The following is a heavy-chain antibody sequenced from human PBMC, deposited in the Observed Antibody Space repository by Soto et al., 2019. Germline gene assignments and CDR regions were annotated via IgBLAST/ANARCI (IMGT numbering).Heavy chain of an antibody. D-gene: IGHD2-2*01. CDR2: VYYSGSS. Sequence: TSETLSLTCTVSGDSISGGASFWSWIRQPPGKGLEWIANVYYSGSSYYNPSLKSRLTISMDTTKNQFSLQLKSMTAADTAAYYCAKLSCTSSTCYFPGWFDPWGQGTLVTVSS. V-gene: IGHV4-31*03. CDR3: AKLSCTSSTCYFPGWFDP. J-gene: IGHJ5*02. CDR1: GDSISGGASF.